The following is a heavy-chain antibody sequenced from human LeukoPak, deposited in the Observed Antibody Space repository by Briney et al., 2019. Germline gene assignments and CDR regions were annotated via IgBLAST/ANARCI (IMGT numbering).Heavy chain of an antibody. CDR1: GYTFTSYA. CDR3: ARTFFSGSGTSFYYYMDV. CDR2: INPNTGGT. D-gene: IGHD3-10*01. J-gene: IGHJ6*03. V-gene: IGHV1-2*02. Sequence: ASVKVSCKASGYTFTSYAMNWVRQAPGQGLEWMGWINPNTGGTNYAQKFQGRVTMTRDMSISTVYMELSSLRYDDSAVFYCARTFFSGSGTSFYYYMDVWGKGTTVTISS.